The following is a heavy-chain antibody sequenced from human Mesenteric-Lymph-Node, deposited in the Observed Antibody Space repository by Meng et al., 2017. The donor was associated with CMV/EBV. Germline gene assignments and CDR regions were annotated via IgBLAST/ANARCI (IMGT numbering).Heavy chain of an antibody. V-gene: IGHV4-34*01. CDR3: ARSYDSSINGGY. Sequence: SETLSLTCAVYGGSFSAYYWSWIRQPPGKGLEWIGEINHSGSTNYNPSLKSRVTISVDTSKNQFSLKLSSVAAADTAVYYCARSYDSSINGGYWGQGTLVTVSS. J-gene: IGHJ4*02. CDR1: GGSFSAYY. CDR2: INHSGST. D-gene: IGHD3-22*01.